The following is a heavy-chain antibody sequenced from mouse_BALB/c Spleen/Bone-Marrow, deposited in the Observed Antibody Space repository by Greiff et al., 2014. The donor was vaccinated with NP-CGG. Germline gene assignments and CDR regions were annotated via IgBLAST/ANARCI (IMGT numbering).Heavy chain of an antibody. CDR1: GYTFSNYW. CDR3: ASRGDYSYAMDY. J-gene: IGHJ4*01. CDR2: IYPGDGDT. V-gene: IGHV1-80*01. Sequence: QVQLKESGAELVRPGSSVKISCKASGYTFSNYWMNWMKQRPGQGLEWIGQIYPGDGDTNYIGKFTGKATLTADKSSSTAYMQLSSLTSEDSAVYFCASRGDYSYAMDYWGQGTSVTLSS. D-gene: IGHD1-1*01.